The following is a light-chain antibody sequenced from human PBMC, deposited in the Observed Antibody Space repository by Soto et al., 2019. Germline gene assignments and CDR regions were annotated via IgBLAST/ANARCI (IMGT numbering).Light chain of an antibody. J-gene: IGKJ1*01. CDR3: QQYGSSSWT. CDR1: QSISSSY. CDR2: GAS. Sequence: ESALSLSPGTLSFLSGKRATLFCSARQSISSSYLAWYQQRPGQAPRLLIYGASSRATGIPDRFSGSGSGTEFTLTISRLEPEDFAVYYCQQYGSSSWTFGQGTKVDIK. V-gene: IGKV3-20*01.